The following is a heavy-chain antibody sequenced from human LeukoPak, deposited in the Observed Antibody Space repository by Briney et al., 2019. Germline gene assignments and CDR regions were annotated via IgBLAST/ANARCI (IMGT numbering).Heavy chain of an antibody. CDR3: AKDSGFGLNGFDP. V-gene: IGHV6-1*01. CDR1: GDSVSSNSAA. J-gene: IGHJ5*02. D-gene: IGHD3-16*01. Sequence: SQTLSLTCAISGDSVSSNSAAWNWIRQSPSRGLEWLGRTYYRSKWYDDYAVSVKSRITINPDTSKNQLSLQLYSVTPDDTAVYYCAKDSGFGLNGFDPWGQGTLVTVSS. CDR2: TYYRSKWYD.